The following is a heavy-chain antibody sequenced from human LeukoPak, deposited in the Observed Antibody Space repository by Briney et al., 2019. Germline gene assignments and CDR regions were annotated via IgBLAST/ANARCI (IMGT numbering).Heavy chain of an antibody. J-gene: IGHJ5*02. CDR1: GYTFTSYA. CDR3: ARAGYDFWSGYHTNWFDP. V-gene: IGHV1-3*03. CDR2: INAGNGNT. Sequence: VASVKVSCKASGYTFTSYAMHWVRQAPGQRLEWMGWINAGNGNTKYSQEFQGRVTITRDTSASTAYMELSSLRSEDMAVYYCARAGYDFWSGYHTNWFDPWGQGTLVTVSS. D-gene: IGHD3-3*01.